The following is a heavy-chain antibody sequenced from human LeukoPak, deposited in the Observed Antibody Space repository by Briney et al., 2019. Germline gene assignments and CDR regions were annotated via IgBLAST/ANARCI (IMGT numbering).Heavy chain of an antibody. CDR1: GLDFSSYG. J-gene: IGHJ4*02. Sequence: PGGSLRLSCAVSGLDFSSYGMHWVRQAPGKGLEWVAVIWYDGSNKYYADSVKGRFTISRENSKNTLYLKMNSLRAEDTAVYYCAKGEYYDSSGYPPDYWGQGTLVTVSS. D-gene: IGHD3-22*01. CDR2: IWYDGSNK. CDR3: AKGEYYDSSGYPPDY. V-gene: IGHV3-33*06.